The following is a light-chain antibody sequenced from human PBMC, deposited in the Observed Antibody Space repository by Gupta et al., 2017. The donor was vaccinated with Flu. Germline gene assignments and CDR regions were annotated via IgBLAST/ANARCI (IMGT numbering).Light chain of an antibody. CDR3: AALDDGRNGWI. CDR1: NSNIGGNT. CDR2: CDS. J-gene: IGLJ2*01. Sequence: RVTTSCSGSNSNIGGNTVACHQPPPGPAPKLLIYCDSLRPSGVPDRFSGSNSGTSASLAISGLQAEDEADYYCAALDDGRNGWIFGGGTKLTVL. V-gene: IGLV1-44*01.